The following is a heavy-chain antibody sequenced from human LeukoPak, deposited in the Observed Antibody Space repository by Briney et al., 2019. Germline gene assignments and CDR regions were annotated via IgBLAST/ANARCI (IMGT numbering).Heavy chain of an antibody. CDR2: ISAYNGNT. D-gene: IGHD3-22*01. CDR3: ARAGYDSASRDAFDI. J-gene: IGHJ3*02. Sequence: ASVKVSCKASGYTFTSYGISWVRQAPGQGLEWMGWISAYNGNTNSAQKLQGRVTITTDTSTSTAYMEVRSLRSDDTAVYYCARAGYDSASRDAFDIWGQGTMVTVSS. V-gene: IGHV1-18*01. CDR1: GYTFTSYG.